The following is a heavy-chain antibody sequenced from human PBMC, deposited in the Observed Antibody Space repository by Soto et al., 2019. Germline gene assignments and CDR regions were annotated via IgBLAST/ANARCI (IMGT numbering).Heavy chain of an antibody. V-gene: IGHV1-2*02. J-gene: IGHJ3*02. D-gene: IGHD3-22*01. Sequence: ASVKVSCKASGYTFTGYYMHWVRQAPGQGLEWMGWINPNSGGTNYAQKFQGRVTMTRDTSISTAYMELSRLRSDDTAVYYCARALYYYDSSGPKSYAFDIWRQGTMVTVSS. CDR2: INPNSGGT. CDR3: ARALYYYDSSGPKSYAFDI. CDR1: GYTFTGYY.